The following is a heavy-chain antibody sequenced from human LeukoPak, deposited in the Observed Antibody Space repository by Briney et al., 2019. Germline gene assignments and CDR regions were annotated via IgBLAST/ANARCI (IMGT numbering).Heavy chain of an antibody. Sequence: GGSLRLSCAASGFTFSSYSMNWVRQAPGKGLEWVSSISSSSSYIYYADSVKGRFTISRDNAKNSLYLQMNSLRAEDTAVYYCASSDYYDSSGYYADAFDIWGQGTMATVSS. V-gene: IGHV3-21*01. CDR1: GFTFSSYS. CDR3: ASSDYYDSSGYYADAFDI. D-gene: IGHD3-22*01. CDR2: ISSSSSYI. J-gene: IGHJ3*02.